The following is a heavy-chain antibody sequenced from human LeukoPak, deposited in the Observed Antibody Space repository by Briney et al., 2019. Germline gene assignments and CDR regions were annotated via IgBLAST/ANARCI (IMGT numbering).Heavy chain of an antibody. CDR2: MIAYNGNT. J-gene: IGHJ4*02. CDR1: GYTFTSYG. CDR3: ARVTTYYYDSSGYSNDY. V-gene: IGHV1-18*01. D-gene: IGHD3-22*01. Sequence: ASLNVSCKSSGYTFTSYGISWVRKATGQGLEWMVGMIAYNGNTNYAQKLQGRVTMTTDTSTSTAYMELRSLRSDDTAVYYCARVTTYYYDSSGYSNDYWGQGTLVTVSS.